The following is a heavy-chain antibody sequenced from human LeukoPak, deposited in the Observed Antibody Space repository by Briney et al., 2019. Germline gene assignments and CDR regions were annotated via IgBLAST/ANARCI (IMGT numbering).Heavy chain of an antibody. CDR2: IYYSGST. CDR3: ARSEDAFDI. J-gene: IGHJ3*02. CDR1: GGSVSSGNYY. V-gene: IGHV4-61*01. Sequence: SETLSLTCTVSGGSVSSGNYYWSWIRQPPGKGLEWIGYIYYSGSTNYNPSLKSRVTISIDTSKNQFSLQLNSVTPEDTAVYYCARSEDAFDIWGQGTMVTVSS.